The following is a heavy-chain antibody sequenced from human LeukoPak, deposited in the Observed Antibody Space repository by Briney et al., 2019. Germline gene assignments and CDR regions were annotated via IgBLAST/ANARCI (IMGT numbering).Heavy chain of an antibody. CDR3: AISLGIAEDY. D-gene: IGHD6-13*01. V-gene: IGHV4-34*01. CDR1: GGSFSGYY. J-gene: IGHJ4*02. CDR2: INHSGST. Sequence: PSETLSLTCAVYGGSFSGYYWSWIRQPPGKGLEWIGEINHSGSTNYNPSLKSRVTISVDTSKNQFSLKLSSVTAADTAVYYCAISLGIAEDYWGQGTLVTVSS.